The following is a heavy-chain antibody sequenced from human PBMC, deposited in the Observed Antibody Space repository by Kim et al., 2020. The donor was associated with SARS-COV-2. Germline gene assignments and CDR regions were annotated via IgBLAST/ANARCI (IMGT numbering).Heavy chain of an antibody. J-gene: IGHJ3*01. Sequence: GGSLRLSCAASGFTLSAYGIDWVRQIPGKGLEWVGRSRNKGNSYATEYAASVKGRFTISRDDSKNSLYLQMSSLKAEDTAMYYCSSLSFWGQGTMVTVSS. CDR1: GFTLSAYG. CDR3: SSLSF. V-gene: IGHV3-72*01. CDR2: SRNKGNSYAT.